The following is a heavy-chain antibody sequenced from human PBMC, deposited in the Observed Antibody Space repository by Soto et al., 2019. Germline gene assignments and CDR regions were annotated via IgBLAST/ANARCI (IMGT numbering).Heavy chain of an antibody. V-gene: IGHV3-23*01. J-gene: IGHJ4*02. Sequence: DVQLLESGGSLVQPGGSLRLSCAASGFTFNAYSLSWVRHAPGKGLGWVSAISTTGGSAYYADSVKGRFIISRDTSQNTLSLLMSGLRAEDTAVYFWAISVGSTYSSRYWGQGTLVTVSS. D-gene: IGHD3-10*01. CDR3: AISVGSTYSSRY. CDR2: ISTTGGSA. CDR1: GFTFNAYS.